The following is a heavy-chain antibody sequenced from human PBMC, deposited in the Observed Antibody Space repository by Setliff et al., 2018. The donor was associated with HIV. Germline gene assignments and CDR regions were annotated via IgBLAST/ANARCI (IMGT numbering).Heavy chain of an antibody. CDR1: GGSINNYF. CDR2: LYYTGRA. D-gene: IGHD3-3*01. V-gene: IGHV4-59*08. Sequence: SEILSLTCTVSGGSINNYFWSWIRQPPGKGLEWLGCLYYTGRANYNPSLKSRLTVSVDTSKNQFSLKLNSVTAADTAVYYCARHLESKLLSYWGQGTLVTVSS. J-gene: IGHJ4*02. CDR3: ARHLESKLLSY.